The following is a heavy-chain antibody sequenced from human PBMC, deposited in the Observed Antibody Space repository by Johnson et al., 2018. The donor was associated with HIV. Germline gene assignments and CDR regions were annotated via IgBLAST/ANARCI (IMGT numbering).Heavy chain of an antibody. J-gene: IGHJ3*02. CDR1: GFTFDDYG. D-gene: IGHD1-1*01. V-gene: IGHV3-20*04. Sequence: EVQLVESGGGVVRPGGSLRLSCAASGFTFDDYGMSWVRQAPGKGLELVSGINWNGGSTGYADSVKGRFTISRDNAKNSLYLEMNSLRAEEPALYYCARWVTTPTRRAFDIWGQGTMVTVSS. CDR3: ARWVTTPTRRAFDI. CDR2: INWNGGST.